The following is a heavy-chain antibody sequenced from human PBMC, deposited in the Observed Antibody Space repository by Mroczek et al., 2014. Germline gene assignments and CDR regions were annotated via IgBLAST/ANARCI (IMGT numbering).Heavy chain of an antibody. CDR2: IYWNDDK. CDR1: GFSLSTSGVG. Sequence: ESGPTLVKPTQTLTLTCTFSGFSLSTSGVGVGWIRQPPGKALEWLALIYWNDDKRYSPSLKSRLTITKDTSKNQVVLTMTNMDRVDTATYYCAHSPKFCGGSCNSVFDPWGQGVLVTVSS. J-gene: IGHJ5*02. V-gene: IGHV2-5*01. CDR3: AHSPKFCGGSCNSVFDP. D-gene: IGHD2-15*01.